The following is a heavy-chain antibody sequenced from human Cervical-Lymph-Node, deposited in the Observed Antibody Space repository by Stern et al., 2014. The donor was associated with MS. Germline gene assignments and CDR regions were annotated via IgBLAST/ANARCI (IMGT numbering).Heavy chain of an antibody. J-gene: IGHJ4*02. V-gene: IGHV2-5*02. CDR3: AHETYGDYDY. CDR2: IYWDDDK. CDR1: GFSLRTNGVA. D-gene: IGHD4-17*01. Sequence: QVTLRESGPTLVKPTETLRLTCTFSGFSLRTNGVAVGWIRQTPGKALEWLALIYWDDDKRYSPSLKSRLTITKDTSKNQVVLTMTNMDPVDTATYYCAHETYGDYDYWGQGTLVTVSS.